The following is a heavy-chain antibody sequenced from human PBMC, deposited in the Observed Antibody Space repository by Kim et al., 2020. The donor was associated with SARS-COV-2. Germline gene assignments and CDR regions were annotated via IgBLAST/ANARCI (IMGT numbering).Heavy chain of an antibody. CDR1: GFTFNTYA. CDR2: ISGSGTST. Sequence: GGSLRLSCAVSGFTFNTYAMSWVRQAPGKGLEWVSSISGSGTSTLYADSVRGRFTISRANSKNTLYLQMGSLRVEDTAIYYCAIEPTTYLLGATSGTLDYWGEGSRVTVSS. CDR3: AIEPTTYLLGATSGTLDY. J-gene: IGHJ4*02. V-gene: IGHV3-23*01. D-gene: IGHD1-26*01.